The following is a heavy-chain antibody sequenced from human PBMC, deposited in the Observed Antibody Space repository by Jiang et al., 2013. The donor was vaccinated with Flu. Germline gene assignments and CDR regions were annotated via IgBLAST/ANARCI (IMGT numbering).Heavy chain of an antibody. Sequence: GAEVKKPGESLKISCKGSGYSFTSYWIGWVRQMPGKGLEWMGVIYPGDSETRYSPSFQGQVTISVDESSSTAYLQWSSLKASDTAMYYCARHYYDFYWLDPWGQGTLVTVSS. CDR2: IYPGDSET. D-gene: IGHD3-3*01. CDR3: ARHYYDFYWLDP. CDR1: GYSFTSYW. V-gene: IGHV5-51*01. J-gene: IGHJ5*02.